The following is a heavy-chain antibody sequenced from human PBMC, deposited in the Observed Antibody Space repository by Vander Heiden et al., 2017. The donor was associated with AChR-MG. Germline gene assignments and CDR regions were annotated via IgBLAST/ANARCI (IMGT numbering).Heavy chain of an antibody. J-gene: IGHJ4*02. V-gene: IGHV3-23*01. CDR2: ISGSGGST. CDR3: SKDTSLYSSGWYGEYYFDY. CDR1: GFTFSSYA. Sequence: EVQLLESGGGLVQPGGSLRLSCAASGFTFSSYAMSWVRQAPGKGLEWVSAISGSGGSTYYADSVKGRFTISRDNSKNTLYLQMNSLRAEDTAVYYCSKDTSLYSSGWYGEYYFDYWGQGTLVTVSS. D-gene: IGHD6-19*01.